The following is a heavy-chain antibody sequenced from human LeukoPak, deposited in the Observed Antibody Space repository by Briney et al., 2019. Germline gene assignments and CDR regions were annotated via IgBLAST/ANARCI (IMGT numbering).Heavy chain of an antibody. CDR2: ISAYNGNT. CDR3: ARARVTMIAGPGYFDY. D-gene: IGHD3-22*01. J-gene: IGHJ4*02. V-gene: IGHV1-18*01. CDR1: GYTFTSYG. Sequence: GASVKVSCKASGYTFTSYGISWMRQAPGQGLEWMGWISAYNGNTNYAQKLQGRVTMTTDTSTSTAYMERRSLRSDDTAVYYCARARVTMIAGPGYFDYWGQGTLVTVSS.